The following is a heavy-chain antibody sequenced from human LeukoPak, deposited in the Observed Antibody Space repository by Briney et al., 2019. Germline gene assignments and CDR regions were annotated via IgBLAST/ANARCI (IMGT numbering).Heavy chain of an antibody. V-gene: IGHV1-8*02. Sequence: ASVKVSCKASGYTFTGYYMHWVRQAPGQGLEWMGWINPNSGNTGYAQKFQGRVTMTRNTSISTAYMELSSLRSEDTAVYYCARGQLRYFDWLPRYNWFDPWGQGTLVTVSS. CDR2: INPNSGNT. D-gene: IGHD3-9*01. CDR3: ARGQLRYFDWLPRYNWFDP. J-gene: IGHJ5*02. CDR1: GYTFTGYY.